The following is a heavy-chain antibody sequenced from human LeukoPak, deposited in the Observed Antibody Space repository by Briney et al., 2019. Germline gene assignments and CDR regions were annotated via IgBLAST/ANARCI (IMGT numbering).Heavy chain of an antibody. CDR3: ARDIGSGYNPGRTDV. CDR2: ISSNPGTT. V-gene: IGHV3-48*04. D-gene: IGHD5-12*01. Sequence: GGSLRLSCAASGFIFSAYSMDWVRQAPGKGLEWVSYISSNPGTTYYADSVKGRFTISRDSAKNSLCLQMNSLRAEDTAVYYCARDIGSGYNPGRTDVWGKGTTVTVSS. CDR1: GFIFSAYS. J-gene: IGHJ6*04.